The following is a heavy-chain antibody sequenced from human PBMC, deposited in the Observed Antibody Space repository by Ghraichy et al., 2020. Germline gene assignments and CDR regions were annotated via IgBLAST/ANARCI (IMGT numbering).Heavy chain of an antibody. CDR3: ARQLGYCSGGSCNDAFDI. J-gene: IGHJ3*02. Sequence: SGPTLVKPTETLTLTCTVSGFSLSNARMGVSWIRQPPGKALEWLAHIFSNDEKSYSTSLKSRLTISKDTSKSQVVLTMTNMDPVDTATYYCARQLGYCSGGSCNDAFDIWGQGTMVTVSS. V-gene: IGHV2-26*01. CDR1: GFSLSNARMG. CDR2: IFSNDEK. D-gene: IGHD2-15*01.